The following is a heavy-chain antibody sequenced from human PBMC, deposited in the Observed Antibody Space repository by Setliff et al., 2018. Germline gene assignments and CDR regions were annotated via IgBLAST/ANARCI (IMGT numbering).Heavy chain of an antibody. CDR3: AREVNDNFWSGYLYYYGMDV. Sequence: GGSVRLSCAASGFTFSSYWMHWVRQAPGKGLVWVSRINSDGSSTSYADSVKGRFTISRDSAKNTLYLQMNSLRAEDTAVYYCAREVNDNFWSGYLYYYGMDVWGQGTTVTVSS. CDR2: INSDGSST. CDR1: GFTFSSYW. V-gene: IGHV3-74*01. J-gene: IGHJ6*02. D-gene: IGHD3-3*01.